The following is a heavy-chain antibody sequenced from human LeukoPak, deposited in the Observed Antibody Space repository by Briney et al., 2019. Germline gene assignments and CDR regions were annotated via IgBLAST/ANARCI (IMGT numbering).Heavy chain of an antibody. V-gene: IGHV3-64*01. J-gene: IGHJ4*02. CDR3: ARSLGATAY. D-gene: IGHD1-26*01. CDR2: ISSDGTTT. Sequence: PGGSLRLSCAASGFTFSSCGFNWVRQAPGKGLEHVSAISSDGTTTHYANSVKGRFTISNDNSKNTLYLQMGSLRADDMAVYYCARSLGATAYWGQGTLVTVSP. CDR1: GFTFSSCG.